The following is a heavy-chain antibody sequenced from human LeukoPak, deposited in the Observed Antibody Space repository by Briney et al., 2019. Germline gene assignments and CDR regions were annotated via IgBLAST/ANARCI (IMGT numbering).Heavy chain of an antibody. CDR3: ARARVGGGYDTNWFDP. CDR1: GGTFSSNA. V-gene: IGHV1-69*01. J-gene: IGHJ5*02. CDR2: IIPIFGTA. Sequence: VASVKVSCKASGGTFSSNAISWVRQAPGQGLEWMGGIIPIFGTANYAQKFQGRVTITADESTSTAYMELSSLRSEDTAVYYCARARVGGGYDTNWFDPWGQGTLVTVSS. D-gene: IGHD5-12*01.